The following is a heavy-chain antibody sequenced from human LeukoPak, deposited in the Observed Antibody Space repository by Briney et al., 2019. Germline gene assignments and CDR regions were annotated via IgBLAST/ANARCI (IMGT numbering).Heavy chain of an antibody. CDR1: GSSFTSYW. Sequence: GESLQISCQGSGSSFTSYWIGWVRQLPGKGLVWMGIIYPGDSDTRYSPSFQGQVTISADKSISTAYLQWSSLKASDTAMYYCASHQTNSGYDNFDYWGQGTLVTVSS. CDR3: ASHQTNSGYDNFDY. D-gene: IGHD5-12*01. V-gene: IGHV5-51*01. CDR2: IYPGDSDT. J-gene: IGHJ4*02.